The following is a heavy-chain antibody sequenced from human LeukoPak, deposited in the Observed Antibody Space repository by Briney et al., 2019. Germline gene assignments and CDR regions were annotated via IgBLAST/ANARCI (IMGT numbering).Heavy chain of an antibody. CDR2: IIPIFGTA. V-gene: IGHV1-69*13. CDR3: AIVVILRRWEAFGI. D-gene: IGHD3-22*01. CDR1: GGTFISYA. J-gene: IGHJ3*02. Sequence: SVKVSCKASGGTFISYAISWVRQAPGQGLEWMGGIIPIFGTANYAQKFQGRVTITADESTSTAYMELSSLRSEDTAVYYCAIVVILRRWEAFGIWGQGTMVTVSS.